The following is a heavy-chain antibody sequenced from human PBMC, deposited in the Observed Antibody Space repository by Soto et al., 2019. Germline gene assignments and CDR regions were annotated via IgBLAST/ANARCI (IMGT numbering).Heavy chain of an antibody. J-gene: IGHJ6*02. CDR3: ATSGECGGDCYVYRMDV. CDR2: IIPIFGAA. CDR1: GGSFNSFA. Sequence: SVKVSCKASGGSFNSFAISWVQQAPGQGLEWMGGIIPIFGAASYGQRIQGRVTITADESTSTAFMELSSLRSEDTAVYYCATSGECGGDCYVYRMDVWGQGTTVTVSS. D-gene: IGHD2-21*02. V-gene: IGHV1-69*13.